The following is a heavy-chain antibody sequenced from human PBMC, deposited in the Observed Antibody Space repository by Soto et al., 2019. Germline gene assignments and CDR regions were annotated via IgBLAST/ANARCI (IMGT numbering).Heavy chain of an antibody. CDR3: AKDYFSSVLVYSFDY. CDR2: ISGSGDST. CDR1: GFSFSSYA. V-gene: IGHV3-23*01. D-gene: IGHD3-16*02. J-gene: IGHJ4*02. Sequence: GGSLRLSCAASGFSFSSYAMSWVRQAPWKGLELVSAISGSGDSTYYADSVKGRFTISRDNSKNTLYLQMNSLRAEDTAVYYCAKDYFSSVLVYSFDYWGQGTLVTVSS.